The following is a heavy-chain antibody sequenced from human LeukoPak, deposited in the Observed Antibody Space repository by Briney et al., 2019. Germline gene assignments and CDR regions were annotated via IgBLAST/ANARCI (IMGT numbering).Heavy chain of an antibody. V-gene: IGHV4-34*01. J-gene: IGHJ5*02. CDR1: GGSFSGYY. D-gene: IGHD2-2*01. CDR3: ARGRYYCSSTSCPNWFDP. Sequence: SETLSLTCAVYGGSFSGYYWSWIRQPPGKGRECIGEINHSGSTNYNPSLKSRVTISVDTSKNQFSLKLSSVTAADTAVYYCARGRYYCSSTSCPNWFDPWGQGTLVTVSS. CDR2: INHSGST.